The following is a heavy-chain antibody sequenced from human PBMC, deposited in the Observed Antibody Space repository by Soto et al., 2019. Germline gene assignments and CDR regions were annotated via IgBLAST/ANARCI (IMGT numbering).Heavy chain of an antibody. CDR3: ASPKIAFYNWFDP. Sequence: SDTLSLTCTVSGGSISSSNYYWGWIRQPPGKGLEWIGTIYYSGSTYYNPSLKSRVTISVDTSKNQFSLKLSSVTAADTAVYYCASPKIAFYNWFDPWGQGTLVTVS. J-gene: IGHJ5*02. V-gene: IGHV4-39*01. CDR2: IYYSGST. CDR1: GGSISSSNYY. D-gene: IGHD3-3*02.